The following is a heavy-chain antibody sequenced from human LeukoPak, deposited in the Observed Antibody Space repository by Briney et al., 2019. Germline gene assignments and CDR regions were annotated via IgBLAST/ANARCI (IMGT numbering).Heavy chain of an antibody. D-gene: IGHD3-3*01. V-gene: IGHV3-7*01. Sequence: GGSLRLSCAASGFTFSSYWMSWVRQAPGKGLEWVANIKQGGSEKYYVDSVKGRFTISRDNAKNSLYLQMNSLRAEDTAVYYCARDRPLRFLEWLLGAFDIWGQGTMVTVSS. J-gene: IGHJ3*02. CDR1: GFTFSSYW. CDR3: ARDRPLRFLEWLLGAFDI. CDR2: IKQGGSEK.